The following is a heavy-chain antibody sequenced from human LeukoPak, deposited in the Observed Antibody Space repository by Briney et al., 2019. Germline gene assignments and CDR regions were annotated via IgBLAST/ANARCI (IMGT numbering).Heavy chain of an antibody. CDR3: ARLMGGVTIYDY. CDR2: IRPDGSDD. CDR1: GFTFSNYW. D-gene: IGHD4-11*01. J-gene: IGHJ4*02. Sequence: GGCLRLSCAASGFTFSNYWMSWVRQAPGKGLEWVASIRPDGSDDHHMDSVKGRFTISRDNAENSLFLQMNSLRAEDTAVYYCARLMGGVTIYDYWGQGTLVTVSS. V-gene: IGHV3-7*01.